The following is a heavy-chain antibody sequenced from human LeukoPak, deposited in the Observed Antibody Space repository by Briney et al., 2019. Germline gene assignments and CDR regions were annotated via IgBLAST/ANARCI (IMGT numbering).Heavy chain of an antibody. V-gene: IGHV6-1*01. CDR1: SDSVSSNRTA. J-gene: IGHJ4*02. Sequence: SHTLSLTCAISSDSVSSNRTAWNWIRQSPSRGLEWLGRTYYRSKWYNDYAVSVKSRIVINPDTSKNQSSLQLNSVTPEDTAVYYCAIITSGGTGYFDLWGQGTLVTVSS. CDR3: AIITSGGTGYFDL. CDR2: TYYRSKWYN. D-gene: IGHD3-10*01.